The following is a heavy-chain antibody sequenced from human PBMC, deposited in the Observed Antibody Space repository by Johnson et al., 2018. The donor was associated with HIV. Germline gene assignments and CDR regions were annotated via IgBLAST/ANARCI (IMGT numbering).Heavy chain of an antibody. CDR1: GFSFPDYY. D-gene: IGHD4-17*01. Sequence: HVQLVESGGGLVKPGGSLRLSCAASGFSFPDYYMSWIRQAPGKGLECLAYITSSGTSIYYTDSVKGRFTISRDNGKKSLFLQMNSLRVEDTAVYYCARDATPWGRDYVGYAFDLWGQGIKVTVSS. CDR2: ITSSGTSI. V-gene: IGHV3-11*04. CDR3: ARDATPWGRDYVGYAFDL. J-gene: IGHJ3*01.